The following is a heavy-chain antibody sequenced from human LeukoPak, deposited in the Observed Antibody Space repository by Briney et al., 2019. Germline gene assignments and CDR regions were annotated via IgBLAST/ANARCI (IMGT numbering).Heavy chain of an antibody. V-gene: IGHV3-7*01. CDR1: GFTFSTYW. D-gene: IGHD6-19*01. Sequence: GGSLRLSCAASGFTFSTYWMSSVRQAPGKGLEWVANIKDDGSDEYYVDSVKGRFTISRDNTKNSLYLQMDSLRVEDTAVYYCAKVSYASGRDDWGQGTLVTVSP. CDR2: IKDDGSDE. J-gene: IGHJ4*02. CDR3: AKVSYASGRDD.